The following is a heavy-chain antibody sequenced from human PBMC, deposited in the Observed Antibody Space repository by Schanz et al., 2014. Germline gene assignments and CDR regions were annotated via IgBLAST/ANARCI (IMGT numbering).Heavy chain of an antibody. D-gene: IGHD2-15*01. CDR2: VNPGGGST. V-gene: IGHV1-46*01. Sequence: QVHLEQSGPEVKKPGASVKLSCRASGYPFTNYYIHWVRQAPGQGLEWMGIVNPGGGSTSVAQRFQTRVTLTRDTSTGTAYLGLTRLRFEDTVVYYCARGSLAGYVALLMAANDYWGQGTLXTVSS. J-gene: IGHJ4*02. CDR1: GYPFTNYY. CDR3: ARGSLAGYVALLMAANDY.